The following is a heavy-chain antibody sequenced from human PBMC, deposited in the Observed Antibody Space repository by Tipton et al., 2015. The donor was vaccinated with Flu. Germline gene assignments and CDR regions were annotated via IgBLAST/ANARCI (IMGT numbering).Heavy chain of an antibody. V-gene: IGHV4-61*02. CDR2: ISASGDP. J-gene: IGHJ5*02. Sequence: TLSLTCTVSGGSITSGGYYWSWIRQPAGKGLQWIGRISASGDPKYNPSLKSRVTISVDTSKNQFSLEMRSVTAADTAVYYCARRDFSNYVSDPKNWFDRWGQGILVTVSS. CDR1: GGSITSGGYY. D-gene: IGHD4-11*01. CDR3: ARRDFSNYVSDPKNWFDR.